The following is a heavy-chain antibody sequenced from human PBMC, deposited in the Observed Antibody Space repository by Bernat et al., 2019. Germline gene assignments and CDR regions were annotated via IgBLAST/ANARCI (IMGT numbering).Heavy chain of an antibody. D-gene: IGHD2-2*01. J-gene: IGHJ2*01. V-gene: IGHV1-69*02. CDR2: IIPILGIA. CDR1: GGTFSSYT. Sequence: QVQLVQSGAEVKKPGSSVKVSCKASGGTFSSYTISWVRRAPGQGLEWMGRIIPILGIANYAQKFQGRVTITADKSTSTAYMELSSLRSEDTAVYYCARGPLDIVGVPAATYWYFDLWGRGTLGPVSS. CDR3: ARGPLDIVGVPAATYWYFDL.